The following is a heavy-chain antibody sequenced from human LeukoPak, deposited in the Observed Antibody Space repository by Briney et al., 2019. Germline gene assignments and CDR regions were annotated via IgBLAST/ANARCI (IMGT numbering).Heavy chain of an antibody. Sequence: SETLSLTCTVSGGSISSYYWSWIRQPPGKGLEWIGYIYYSGSTNYNPSLKSRVTISVDTSKNQFSLKLSSVTAADTAVYYCARGPLGYCSGGSCYSGGYYYYYGMDVWGQGTTVTVS. CDR1: GGSISSYY. J-gene: IGHJ6*02. V-gene: IGHV4-59*01. D-gene: IGHD2-15*01. CDR2: IYYSGST. CDR3: ARGPLGYCSGGSCYSGGYYYYYGMDV.